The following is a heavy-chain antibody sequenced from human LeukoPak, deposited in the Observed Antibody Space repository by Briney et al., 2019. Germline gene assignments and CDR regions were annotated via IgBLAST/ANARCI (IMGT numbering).Heavy chain of an antibody. Sequence: GGSLRLSCAASGFTFSSYAMHWVRQAPGKGLEWVAVISNDGSNKYYADSVKGRFTISRDNSKNTLYLQMNSLRAEDTAVYYCARDAHYSFDCWGQGTLVTVSS. V-gene: IGHV3-30*04. CDR3: ARDAHYSFDC. CDR1: GFTFSSYA. CDR2: ISNDGSNK. D-gene: IGHD2-21*01. J-gene: IGHJ4*02.